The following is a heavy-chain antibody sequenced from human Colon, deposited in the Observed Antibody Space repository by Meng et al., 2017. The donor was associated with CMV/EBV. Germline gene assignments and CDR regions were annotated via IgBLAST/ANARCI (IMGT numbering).Heavy chain of an antibody. Sequence: GESLKISCAASGFTFSSYWMSWVRQAPGKGLEWVANIKQDGSEKYYVDSVKGRFTISRDNAKNSLYLQMNSLRAEDTAVYYCARDRYRYCSSTSCYYYGMDVWGQETTVTVSS. CDR1: GFTFSSYW. CDR3: ARDRYRYCSSTSCYYYGMDV. CDR2: IKQDGSEK. J-gene: IGHJ6*02. V-gene: IGHV3-7*01. D-gene: IGHD2-2*01.